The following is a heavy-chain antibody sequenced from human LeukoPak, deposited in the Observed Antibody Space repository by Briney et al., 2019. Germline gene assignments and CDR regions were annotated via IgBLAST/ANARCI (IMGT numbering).Heavy chain of an antibody. CDR2: IYSTGNP. D-gene: IGHD1-26*01. V-gene: IGHV4-4*07. J-gene: IGHJ1*01. Sequence: PSETLSLICTVSGGSINSYYWTWIRQTAGKGLEWIGHIYSTGNPYYNPSLRGRVTMSVDTSKNQFSLKLTSVTAADTAVYFCARDTREAGLLGYFQHWGLGTLVTVSS. CDR3: ARDTREAGLLGYFQH. CDR1: GGSINSYY.